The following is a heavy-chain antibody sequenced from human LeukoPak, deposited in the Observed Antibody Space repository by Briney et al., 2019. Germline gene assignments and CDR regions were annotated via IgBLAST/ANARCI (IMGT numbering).Heavy chain of an antibody. Sequence: GGSLRLSCAASGFTFSSYAMSWVRQAPGRGLEWVSGVSGSDGYTYDADSVTGRFTVSRDNSKNTVYLQMNSLRAEDTAIYYCAKGGVRPVTTGDYWGQGTLVTVSS. J-gene: IGHJ4*02. D-gene: IGHD4-17*01. CDR2: VSGSDGYT. CDR3: AKGGVRPVTTGDY. V-gene: IGHV3-23*01. CDR1: GFTFSSYA.